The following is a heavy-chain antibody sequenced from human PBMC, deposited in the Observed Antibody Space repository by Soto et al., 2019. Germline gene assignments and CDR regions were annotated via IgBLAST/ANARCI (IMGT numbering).Heavy chain of an antibody. D-gene: IGHD2-15*01. J-gene: IGHJ4*02. CDR1: GGTFSSYT. CDR2: IIPILGIA. Sequence: QVQLVQSGAEVKKPGSSVKVSCKASGGTFSSYTISWVRQAPGQGLEWMGRIIPILGIANYAQKFQGRVTITSDKSTSTAYMELSSLRSEDTAVYYCAIVYCTVGSCPFDYWGQGTLVTVSS. V-gene: IGHV1-69*02. CDR3: AIVYCTVGSCPFDY.